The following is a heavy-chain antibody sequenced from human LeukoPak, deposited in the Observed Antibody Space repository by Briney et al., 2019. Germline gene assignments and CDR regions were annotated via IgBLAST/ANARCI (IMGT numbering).Heavy chain of an antibody. V-gene: IGHV3-53*01. CDR3: ARDGYSSGWYDHGDFDY. J-gene: IGHJ4*02. Sequence: GGSLRLSCAASGFTVSSNYMSWVRQAPGKGLEWVSVIYSGGSTYYADSVEGRFTISRDNSKNTLYLQMNSLRAEDTAVYYCARDGYSSGWYDHGDFDYWGQGTLVTVSS. CDR1: GFTVSSNY. D-gene: IGHD6-19*01. CDR2: IYSGGST.